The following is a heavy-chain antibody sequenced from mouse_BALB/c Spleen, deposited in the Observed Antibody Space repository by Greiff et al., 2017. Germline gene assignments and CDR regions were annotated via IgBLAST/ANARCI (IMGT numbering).Heavy chain of an antibody. CDR3: ANDGYSLYYAMDY. CDR2: ISYDGSN. Sequence: EVKLMESGPGLVKPSQSLSLTCSVTGYSITSGYYWNWIRQFPGNKLEWMGYISYDGSNNYNPSLKNRISITRDTSKNQFFLKLNSVTTEDTATYYCANDGYSLYYAMDYWGQGTSVTVSS. J-gene: IGHJ4*01. V-gene: IGHV3-6*02. CDR1: GYSITSGYY. D-gene: IGHD2-3*01.